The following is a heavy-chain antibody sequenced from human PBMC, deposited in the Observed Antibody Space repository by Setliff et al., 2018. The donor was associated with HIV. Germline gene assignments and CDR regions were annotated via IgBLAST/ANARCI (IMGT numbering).Heavy chain of an antibody. J-gene: IGHJ5*02. Sequence: ASVKVSCKASGYTLTGYYMHWVRQAPGQGLEWMGWINPISGGTNYAQKFRGRVTMTRDTSISTAYMELSRLRSDDTAVYYCAKDAAAGTNEWFDPWGQGTLVTVSS. CDR3: AKDAAAGTNEWFDP. CDR2: INPISGGT. CDR1: GYTLTGYY. D-gene: IGHD6-13*01. V-gene: IGHV1-2*02.